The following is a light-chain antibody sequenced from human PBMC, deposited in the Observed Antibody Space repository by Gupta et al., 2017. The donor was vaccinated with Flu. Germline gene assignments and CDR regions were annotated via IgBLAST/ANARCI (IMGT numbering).Light chain of an antibody. CDR3: QQCSTSPHT. CDR1: KESTDNY. V-gene: IGKV3-20*01. J-gene: IGKJ2*01. Sequence: GAMPWAAGGGGVHSCWPSKESTDNYLAWYQQKKGQAPKLLIYRASNRESGIPDRFSGSGSGTDFSLNISRLEPEEFAAYSCQQCSTSPHTFGQGTKVEIK. CDR2: RAS.